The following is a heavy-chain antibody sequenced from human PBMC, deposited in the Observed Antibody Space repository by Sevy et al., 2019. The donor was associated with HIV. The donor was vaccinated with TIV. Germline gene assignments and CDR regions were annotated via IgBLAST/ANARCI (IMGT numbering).Heavy chain of an antibody. CDR3: AGENAWGRGYS. D-gene: IGHD1-26*01. CDR2: IYYNGHI. CDR1: GGSITSLY. Sequence: SETLSRTCTVSGGSITSLYWNWIRQPPGKGLEWIANIYYNGHINYNPSLKSRVTLSLDTSKNQFSLRLSSVTAADTAMYYCAGENAWGRGYSWGQGTLFTVSS. V-gene: IGHV4-59*08. J-gene: IGHJ4*02.